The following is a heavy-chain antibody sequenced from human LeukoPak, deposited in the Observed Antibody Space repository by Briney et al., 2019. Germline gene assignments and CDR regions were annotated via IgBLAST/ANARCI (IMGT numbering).Heavy chain of an antibody. CDR1: GGSISSYY. V-gene: IGHV4-4*07. D-gene: IGHD4-17*01. Sequence: SETLSLTCAVSGGSISSYYWRWIRQPAGKGLEWIGRIYTSGSTNYNPSLMSRVTMSVDTSKNQISLRLSSVTAADAAVYYCARGTVTTLDYWGQGTLVTVSS. CDR2: IYTSGST. J-gene: IGHJ4*02. CDR3: ARGTVTTLDY.